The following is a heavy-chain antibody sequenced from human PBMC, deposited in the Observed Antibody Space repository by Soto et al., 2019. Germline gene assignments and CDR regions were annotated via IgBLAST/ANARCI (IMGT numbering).Heavy chain of an antibody. Sequence: QVQLVESGGGLVQPGRSLRLSCAASGFTFSSYAMHWVRQAPGKGLEWVAVISYDGSNKYYADSVKGRFTISRDNSKNTLYLQMNSLRAEDTAVYYCARELRELPYYFDYWGQGTLVTVSS. CDR3: ARELRELPYYFDY. CDR1: GFTFSSYA. CDR2: ISYDGSNK. V-gene: IGHV3-30-3*01. J-gene: IGHJ4*02. D-gene: IGHD1-26*01.